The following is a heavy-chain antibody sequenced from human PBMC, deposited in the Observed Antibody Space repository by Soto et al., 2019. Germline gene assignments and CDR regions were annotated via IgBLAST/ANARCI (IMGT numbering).Heavy chain of an antibody. D-gene: IGHD5-18*01. CDR3: ARGGYSYGWPFDY. CDR2: IYYSGST. Sequence: PSETLSLTCTVSGGSISSGGYYWSWIRQHPGKGLEWIGYIYYSGSTYYNPSLKSRVTISVDTSKNQFSLKLSSVTAADTAVYYCARGGYSYGWPFDYWGQGTLVTVS. V-gene: IGHV4-31*03. CDR1: GGSISSGGYY. J-gene: IGHJ4*02.